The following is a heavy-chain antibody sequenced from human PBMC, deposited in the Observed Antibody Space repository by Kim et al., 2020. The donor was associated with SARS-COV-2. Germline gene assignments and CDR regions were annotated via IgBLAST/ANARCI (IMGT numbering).Heavy chain of an antibody. CDR3: ARQPVLRYFDWLSDYYMDV. V-gene: IGHV4-39*01. Sequence: SETLSLTCTVSGGSISSSSYYWGWIRQPPGKGLEWIGSIYYSGSTYYNSSLKSLVTISVDTSKNQFSLKLSSVTAADTAVYYCARQPVLRYFDWLSDYYMDVWGKGTTVTVSS. CDR2: IYYSGST. CDR1: GGSISSSSYY. J-gene: IGHJ6*03. D-gene: IGHD3-9*01.